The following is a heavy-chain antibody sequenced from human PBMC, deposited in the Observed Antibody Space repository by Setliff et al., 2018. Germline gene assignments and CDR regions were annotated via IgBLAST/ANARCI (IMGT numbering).Heavy chain of an antibody. J-gene: IGHJ4*02. Sequence: ASVKVSCKTSGYTFDDYGIAWVRQAPGQGLEWMGWISPHTGNTYYTPKLHGRVTLTTDTYARTAYMELRSLSSDDTAVYYCSRLVRFCTRTACQRLSGGEFWGQGTLVTVSS. D-gene: IGHD2-8*01. CDR1: GYTFDDYG. CDR2: ISPHTGNT. CDR3: SRLVRFCTRTACQRLSGGEF. V-gene: IGHV1-18*01.